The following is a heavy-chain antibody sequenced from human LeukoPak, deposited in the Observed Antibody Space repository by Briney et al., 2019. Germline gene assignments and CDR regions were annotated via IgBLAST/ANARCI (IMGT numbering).Heavy chain of an antibody. Sequence: SETLSLTCTVPGGSISSGGYYWSWIRQHPGKGLEWVGYIYYSGSTYYNPSLKSRVTISVDTSKNQFSLKLSSVTAADTAVYYCAREVGISSSSGGFDYWGQGTLVTVSS. CDR2: IYYSGST. D-gene: IGHD6-6*01. CDR1: GGSISSGGYY. CDR3: AREVGISSSSGGFDY. J-gene: IGHJ4*02. V-gene: IGHV4-31*03.